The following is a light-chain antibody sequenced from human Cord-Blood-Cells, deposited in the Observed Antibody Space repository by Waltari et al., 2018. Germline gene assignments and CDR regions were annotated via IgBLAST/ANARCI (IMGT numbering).Light chain of an antibody. V-gene: IGKV3-11*01. J-gene: IGKJ5*01. Sequence: ELVLTQSPATLSLSPGERATLSCRARQSVSSYLAWYQQKPGQAPRLLIYDASNRATGIPARFSGSGSGTDVTITISGLEPEDVAVYYCQQRSNWPPITFGQGTRLEIK. CDR3: QQRSNWPPIT. CDR1: QSVSSY. CDR2: DAS.